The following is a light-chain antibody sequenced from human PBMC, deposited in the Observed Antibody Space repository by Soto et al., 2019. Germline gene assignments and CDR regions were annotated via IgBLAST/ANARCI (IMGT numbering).Light chain of an antibody. J-gene: IGLJ2*01. V-gene: IGLV1-51*01. CDR3: GTWDSSLSAGV. CDR2: DNN. CDR1: SSDVGGYDY. Sequence: QSALTQPRSVSGSPGQSVTISCTGTSSDVGGYDYVSWCQQHPGKAPKLLIYDNNKRPSGIPDRFSGSKSGTSATLGITGLQTGDEADYYCGTWDSSLSAGVFGGGTKLTVL.